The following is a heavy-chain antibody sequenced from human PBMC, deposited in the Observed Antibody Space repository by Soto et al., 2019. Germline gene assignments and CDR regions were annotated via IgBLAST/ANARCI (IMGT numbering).Heavy chain of an antibody. Sequence: LRLSCAASGFTFSSYGMHWVRQAPGKGLEWVAVISYDGSNKYYADSVKGRFTISRDNSKNTLYLQMNSLRAEDTAVYYCAKVGTDDYCNYHYYYYGMDVWGQGPTVTVSS. CDR2: ISYDGSNK. V-gene: IGHV3-30*18. D-gene: IGHD4-4*01. CDR1: GFTFSSYG. CDR3: AKVGTDDYCNYHYYYYGMDV. J-gene: IGHJ6*02.